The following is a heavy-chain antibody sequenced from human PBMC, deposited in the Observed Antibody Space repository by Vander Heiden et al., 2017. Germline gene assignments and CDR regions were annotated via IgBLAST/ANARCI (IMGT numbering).Heavy chain of an antibody. Sequence: VQLVQSGAEVKKPGSSVKVYCKASGGTFSSYAISWVRQAPGQGREWMGGIIPILGTANYAQKFQGRVTITADESTSTAYMELSSLRSEDTAVYYCAREGVGYSGYDADYYYGMDVWGQGTTDTVSS. CDR1: GGTFSSYA. CDR2: IIPILGTA. D-gene: IGHD5-12*01. J-gene: IGHJ6*02. V-gene: IGHV1-69*01. CDR3: AREGVGYSGYDADYYYGMDV.